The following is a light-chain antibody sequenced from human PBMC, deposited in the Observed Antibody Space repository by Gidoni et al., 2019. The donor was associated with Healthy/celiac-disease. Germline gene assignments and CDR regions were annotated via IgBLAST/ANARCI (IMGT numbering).Light chain of an antibody. V-gene: IGKV1-27*01. CDR2: AAS. Sequence: DIQMTQSPSSLSASVGDRVTITCRASQGISNYLDWYQQKPGKVPKLLIYAASTLQSGVPSRFSGSGSGTDFTLTISSLQPEDVATYYCQKYNSAHLFGPGTKVDIK. CDR3: QKYNSAHL. CDR1: QGISNY. J-gene: IGKJ3*01.